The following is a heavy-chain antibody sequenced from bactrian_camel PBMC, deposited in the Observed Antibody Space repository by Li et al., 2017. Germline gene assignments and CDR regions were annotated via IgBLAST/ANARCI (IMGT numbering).Heavy chain of an antibody. CDR2: IYTGAGSS. CDR3: AAGHWGGRCFPAAGY. Sequence: HVQLVESGGASVRAGGSLNLSCTASGLPYSRYCMGWFRQVSGKEREAVAAIYTGAGSSYYADSVKGRFTISKDNVKNTVYLQMNSLKPEDTAMYYCAAGHWGGRCFPAAGYWGQGTQVTVS. J-gene: IGHJ6*01. V-gene: IGHV3S1*01. D-gene: IGHD5*01. CDR1: GLPYSRYC.